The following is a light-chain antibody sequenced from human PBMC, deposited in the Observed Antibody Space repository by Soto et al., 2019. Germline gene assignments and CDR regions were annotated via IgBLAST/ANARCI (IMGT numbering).Light chain of an antibody. CDR2: EVS. V-gene: IGLV2-14*01. CDR3: SSYTRSGIFV. CDR1: SSDVGGYSY. Sequence: QSVLTQPASLSGSPGQSITISCTGTSSDVGGYSYVSWFQQHPGKAPKLVIYEVSNRPSGVSNRFSGSKSGNTASLTISGLQAEDEANYYCSSYTRSGIFVFGTGTKVTVL. J-gene: IGLJ1*01.